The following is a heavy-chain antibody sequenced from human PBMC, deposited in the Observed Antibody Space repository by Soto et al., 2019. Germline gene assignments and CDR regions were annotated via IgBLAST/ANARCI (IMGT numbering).Heavy chain of an antibody. V-gene: IGHV4-30-4*01. CDR1: GGSISSGDYY. Sequence: SETLSLTCTVSGGSISSGDYYWSWIRQPPGKGLEWIGYIYHSGSTYYNPSLKSRVTISVDTSKNQFSLKLSSVTAADTAVYYCARGDGSGSPWKDYGMDVWGQGTTVTVSS. D-gene: IGHD3-10*01. CDR2: IYHSGST. J-gene: IGHJ6*02. CDR3: ARGDGSGSPWKDYGMDV.